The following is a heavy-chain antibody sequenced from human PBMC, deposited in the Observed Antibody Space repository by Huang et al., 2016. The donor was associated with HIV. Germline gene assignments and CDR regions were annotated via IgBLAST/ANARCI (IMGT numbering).Heavy chain of an antibody. CDR1: GGSFNNFG. D-gene: IGHD3-16*01. V-gene: IGHV1-69*13. CDR2: IIPRFGTR. J-gene: IGHJ3*01. CDR3: AKRGGAWGSPYAFDL. Sequence: QVQLVQSGAEVRKPGSSVKVSCRASGGSFNNFGINWVRQAPGQGLEWMGGIIPRFGTRNDAQRFKDRVTITADETTGVVHLEVTSLRSDDTAMYFCAKRGGAWGSPYAFDLWGPGTMVTVSS.